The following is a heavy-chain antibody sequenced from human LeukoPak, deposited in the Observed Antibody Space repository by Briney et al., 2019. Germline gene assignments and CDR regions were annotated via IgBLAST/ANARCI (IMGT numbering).Heavy chain of an antibody. CDR3: ARDDIVVVPAALRKFDP. J-gene: IGHJ5*02. D-gene: IGHD2-2*01. Sequence: SVKVSCKASGGTFSSYAISWVRQAPGQGLEWMGGIIPIFGTANYAQKFRGRVTITADESTSTAYMELSSLRSEDTAVYYCARDDIVVVPAALRKFDPWGQGTLVTVSS. V-gene: IGHV1-69*13. CDR2: IIPIFGTA. CDR1: GGTFSSYA.